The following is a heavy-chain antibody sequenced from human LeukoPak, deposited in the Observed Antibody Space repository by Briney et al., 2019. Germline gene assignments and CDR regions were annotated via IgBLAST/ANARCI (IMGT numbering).Heavy chain of an antibody. CDR3: ARGGYSYGYYYFDY. J-gene: IGHJ4*02. CDR1: GFTLGDFC. CDR2: IYSGGST. Sequence: GSLRLSCGAPGFTLGDFCMGWGPQTPGKGLEWGPVIYSGGSTYYADSVKGRFPISRDNSKNALYLQMNSLRAEDTAVYYCARGGYSYGYYYFDYWGQGTLVTVSS. V-gene: IGHV3-66*01. D-gene: IGHD5-18*01.